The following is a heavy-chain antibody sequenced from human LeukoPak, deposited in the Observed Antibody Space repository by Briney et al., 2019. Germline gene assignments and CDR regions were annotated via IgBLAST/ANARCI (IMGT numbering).Heavy chain of an antibody. V-gene: IGHV3-15*01. CDR1: GFTFSSYA. J-gene: IGHJ5*02. CDR2: IKSKTDGGTT. CDR3: TTEPLYSSSWYNWFDP. D-gene: IGHD6-13*01. Sequence: SGGSLRLSCAASGFTFSSYAMSWVRQAPGKGLEWVGRIKSKTDGGTTDYAAPVKGRFTISRDDSKNTLYLQMNSLKTEDTAVYYCTTEPLYSSSWYNWFDPWGQGTLVTVSS.